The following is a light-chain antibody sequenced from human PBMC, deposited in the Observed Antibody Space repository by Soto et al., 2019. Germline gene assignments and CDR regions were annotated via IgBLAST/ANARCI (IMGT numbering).Light chain of an antibody. CDR3: QKCDAAPFT. CDR2: SAS. J-gene: IGKJ3*01. CDR1: QAIRNN. Sequence: DFQMTQSPSSLSASVGDRVTITCRACQAIRNNLAWYQQKPGKLPQLLIYSASTLQSGVPSRFSGSGSGTDFTLTISSLQPEDVGTYYCQKCDAAPFTFGPGTKVDIK. V-gene: IGKV1-27*01.